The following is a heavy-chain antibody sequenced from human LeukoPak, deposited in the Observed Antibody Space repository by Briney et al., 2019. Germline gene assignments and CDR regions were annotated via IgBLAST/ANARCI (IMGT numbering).Heavy chain of an antibody. D-gene: IGHD3-10*01. CDR1: GYTFSHYA. J-gene: IGHJ4*02. CDR3: ARVYYCGSGNIREIGY. Sequence: ASVKVSCKASGYTFSHYAMHWVRQAPGQRLEWMGWINAGNGDTKYSLKFQGRVTITRDTSASTAYMELSSLRSEDTAVYYCARVYYCGSGNIREIGYWGQGTLVTVSS. V-gene: IGHV1-3*01. CDR2: INAGNGDT.